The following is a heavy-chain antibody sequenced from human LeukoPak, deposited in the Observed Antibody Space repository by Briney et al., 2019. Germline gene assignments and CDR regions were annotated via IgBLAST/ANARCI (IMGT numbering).Heavy chain of an antibody. V-gene: IGHV1-18*01. Sequence: ASVKVSCKASGYTFTNYSISWVRQAPGQGLEWMGWVSADNGNTNYAQKLRGRVTMTTDTSTSTAYMELRSLRSDDTAVYYCARDQGRPTMTTSKGGYSYYYYYMDVWGKGTTVTVSS. CDR2: VSADNGNT. CDR3: ARDQGRPTMTTSKGGYSYYYYYMDV. D-gene: IGHD4-17*01. J-gene: IGHJ6*03. CDR1: GYTFTNYS.